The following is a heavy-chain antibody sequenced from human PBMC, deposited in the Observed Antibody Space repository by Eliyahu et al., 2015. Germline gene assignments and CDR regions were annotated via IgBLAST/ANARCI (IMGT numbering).Heavy chain of an antibody. D-gene: IGHD3-3*01. CDR3: ARVNDFWSGSLLPGWFDP. CDR1: GGSISSXNW. Sequence: QVQLQESGPGLVKPSGTLSLTCAVSGGSISSXNWWSWVRQPPGKGLEWIGEXYHSGSTNYNPSLKSRVTISVDKSKNQFSLKLSSVTAADTAVYYCARVNDFWSGSLLPGWFDPWGQGTLVTVSS. J-gene: IGHJ5*02. V-gene: IGHV4-4*02. CDR2: XYHSGST.